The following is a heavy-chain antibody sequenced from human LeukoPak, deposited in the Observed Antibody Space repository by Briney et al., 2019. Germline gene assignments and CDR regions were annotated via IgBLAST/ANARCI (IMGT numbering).Heavy chain of an antibody. V-gene: IGHV1-2*02. J-gene: IGHJ4*02. CDR1: GYTFTGYF. CDR3: ARDPVNTYYDFWSGYYTGRYFDY. CDR2: INPNSGGT. Sequence: VASVKVSCTASGYTFTGYFIHWVRQVPGQGLEWMGWINPNSGGTNYAQKFQGRGTRTRDTSISTAYMELSRLRSDDTAVYYCARDPVNTYYDFWSGYYTGRYFDYWGQGTLVTVSS. D-gene: IGHD3-3*01.